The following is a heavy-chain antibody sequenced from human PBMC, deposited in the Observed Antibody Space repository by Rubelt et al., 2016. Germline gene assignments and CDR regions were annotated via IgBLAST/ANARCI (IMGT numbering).Heavy chain of an antibody. Sequence: QVQLQQWGAGLLKPSETLSLTCAVYGGSFSGYYWSWIRQPPGKGLEWIGEINHSGSTNYNPSLKSRVTICVDTSKNQFSLKLSSVTAAGTAVYYCARGRRGSSSWLGRDYYGMDVWGQGTTVTVSS. CDR2: INHSGST. CDR3: ARGRRGSSSWLGRDYYGMDV. CDR1: GGSFSGYY. D-gene: IGHD6-13*01. V-gene: IGHV4-34*01. J-gene: IGHJ6*02.